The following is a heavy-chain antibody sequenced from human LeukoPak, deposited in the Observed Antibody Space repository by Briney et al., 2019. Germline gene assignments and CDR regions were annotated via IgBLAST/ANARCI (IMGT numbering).Heavy chain of an antibody. CDR1: GFTFSSYG. J-gene: IGHJ4*02. CDR2: ITYDGSNK. D-gene: IGHD5-12*01. Sequence: GGSLRLSCAASGFTFSSYGMHWVRQAPGKGLEWVAVITYDGSNKYYADSVKGRFTISRDNSKNTLYLQMNSLRAEDTAVYYCAKDGAPRYSGYVAPDYWGQGTLVTVSS. V-gene: IGHV3-30*18. CDR3: AKDGAPRYSGYVAPDY.